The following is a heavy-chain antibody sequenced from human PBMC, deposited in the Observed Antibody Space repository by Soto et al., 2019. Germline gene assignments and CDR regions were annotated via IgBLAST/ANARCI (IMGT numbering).Heavy chain of an antibody. D-gene: IGHD2-2*01. J-gene: IGHJ5*02. CDR2: VYYSGSS. CDR3: AKLSCTSSTCYFPGWFDP. V-gene: IGHV4-31*03. Sequence: PSETLSLTCTVSGDSISCGASFWSWIRQPPGKGLGWIANVYYSGSSYYNPSLKSRLTISVDTTKNQFSLQLKSMTAADTAVYYCAKLSCTSSTCYFPGWFDPWGQGTLVTVSS. CDR1: GDSISCGASF.